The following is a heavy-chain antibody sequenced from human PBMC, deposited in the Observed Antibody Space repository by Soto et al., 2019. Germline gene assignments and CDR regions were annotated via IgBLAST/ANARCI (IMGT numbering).Heavy chain of an antibody. CDR2: IKQDGSEK. Sequence: GGSLRLSCAASGFTFSSYWMSWVRQAPGKGLEWVANIKQDGSEKYYVDSVKGRFTISRDNAKNSLYLQMNSLRAEDTAVYYCARGLEGLRFLEWSFCYGMDVWGQGTTVTVSS. V-gene: IGHV3-7*05. CDR1: GFTFSSYW. D-gene: IGHD3-3*01. J-gene: IGHJ6*02. CDR3: ARGLEGLRFLEWSFCYGMDV.